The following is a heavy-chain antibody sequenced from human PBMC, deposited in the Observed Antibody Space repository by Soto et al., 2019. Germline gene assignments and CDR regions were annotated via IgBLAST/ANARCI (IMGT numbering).Heavy chain of an antibody. D-gene: IGHD3-10*01. V-gene: IGHV5-51*01. Sequence: RGESLKISCKGSGYSFTSYWIGWVRQMPGKGLEWMGIIYPGDSDTRYSPSFQGQVTISADKSISTAYLQWSSLKASDTAMYYCGRVGLGDHHAFDIWGQGTMVTVSS. CDR1: GYSFTSYW. CDR2: IYPGDSDT. CDR3: GRVGLGDHHAFDI. J-gene: IGHJ3*02.